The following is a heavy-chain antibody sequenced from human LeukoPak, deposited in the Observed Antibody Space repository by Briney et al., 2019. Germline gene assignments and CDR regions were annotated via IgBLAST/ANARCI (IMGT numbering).Heavy chain of an antibody. CDR2: IYPGDSDT. J-gene: IGHJ4*02. V-gene: IGHV5-51*01. CDR3: ARRFGPPGSYCFDY. D-gene: IGHD3-10*01. CDR1: GYTFTSHW. Sequence: GESLKISRKSSGYTFTSHWIGWVRQMPGKGLELMGIIYPGDSDTRYSPSFQGQVTISADKSVSTAYLQRSSLKASDTAMYYCARRFGPPGSYCFDYWGQGTLVTVSS.